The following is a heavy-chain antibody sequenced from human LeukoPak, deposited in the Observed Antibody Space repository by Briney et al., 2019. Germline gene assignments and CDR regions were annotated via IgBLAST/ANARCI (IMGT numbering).Heavy chain of an antibody. CDR2: INPSGGST. J-gene: IGHJ4*02. Sequence: ASVKVSCKASGYTFTSYGISWVRQAPGQGLEWMGIINPSGGSTSCAQKFQGRVTMTRDTSTSTVYMELSSLRSEDTAVYYCARDRIVVVMSLDYWGQGTLVTVSS. CDR1: GYTFTSYG. D-gene: IGHD3-22*01. V-gene: IGHV1-46*01. CDR3: ARDRIVVVMSLDY.